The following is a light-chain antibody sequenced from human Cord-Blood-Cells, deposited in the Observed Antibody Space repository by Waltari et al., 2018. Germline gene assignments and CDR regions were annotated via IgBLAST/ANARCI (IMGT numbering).Light chain of an antibody. CDR1: QSVSSN. Sequence: EIVLPQSPATLSVSPGERATLSCRASQSVSSNLAGYQQKPGQAPRLLIYGASTRDTGIPARFSGSGSGTEFTLTISSLQSEDFVVYYCQQYNNWPWTFGQGTKVEIK. J-gene: IGKJ1*01. CDR2: GAS. CDR3: QQYNNWPWT. V-gene: IGKV3-15*01.